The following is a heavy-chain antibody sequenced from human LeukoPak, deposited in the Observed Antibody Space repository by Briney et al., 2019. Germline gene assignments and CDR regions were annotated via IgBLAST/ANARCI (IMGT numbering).Heavy chain of an antibody. CDR2: LYSGGGT. V-gene: IGHV3-53*01. CDR1: GFTVSSNY. CDR3: ARAEYLYGMDV. D-gene: IGHD2-2*01. Sequence: GGSLRLSCAASGFTVSSNYMSWVRQAPGKGLEWVSILYSGGGTYYADSVKGRFTISRDNSKNTLYLQMNSLRAEDTAVYYCARAEYLYGMDVWGQGTTVTVS. J-gene: IGHJ6*02.